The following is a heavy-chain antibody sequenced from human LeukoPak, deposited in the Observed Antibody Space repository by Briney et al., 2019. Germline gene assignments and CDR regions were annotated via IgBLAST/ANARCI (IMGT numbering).Heavy chain of an antibody. Sequence: SETLSLTCAVYGGSFSGYYWSWIRQPPGKGLEWIGEINHSGSTNYNPSLKSRVTISVDTSKNQFSLKLSSVTAADTAVYYRARGPTPNWGQGTLVTVSS. V-gene: IGHV4-34*01. CDR1: GGSFSGYY. J-gene: IGHJ4*02. CDR2: INHSGST. CDR3: ARGPTPN.